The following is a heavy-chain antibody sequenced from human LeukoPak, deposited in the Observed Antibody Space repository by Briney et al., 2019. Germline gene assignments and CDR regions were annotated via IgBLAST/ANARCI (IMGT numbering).Heavy chain of an antibody. CDR2: IYTSGST. J-gene: IGHJ4*02. CDR1: GGSMSRDTYY. CDR3: ARERLNYYDSSGYLYYFDY. D-gene: IGHD3-22*01. Sequence: SETLSLTCAVSGGSMSRDTYYWNWIRQPAGKGLEWIGRIYTSGSTNYNPSLKSRVTISVDTSKNQFSLKLSSVTAADTAVYYCARERLNYYDSSGYLYYFDYWGQGTLVTVSS. V-gene: IGHV4-61*02.